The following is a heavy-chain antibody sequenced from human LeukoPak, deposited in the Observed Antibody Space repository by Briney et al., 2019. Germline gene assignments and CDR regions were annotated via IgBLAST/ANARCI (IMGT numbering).Heavy chain of an antibody. CDR1: GFTFSSYS. D-gene: IGHD5-24*01. Sequence: GGSLRLSCAASGFTFSSYSMNWVRQAPGKGLEWVSSISSSSSYIYYADSVKGRFTISRDNAKNPLYLQMNSLRAEDTAVYYCARDRAVEMATIFDYWGQGTLVTVSS. V-gene: IGHV3-21*01. J-gene: IGHJ4*02. CDR2: ISSSSSYI. CDR3: ARDRAVEMATIFDY.